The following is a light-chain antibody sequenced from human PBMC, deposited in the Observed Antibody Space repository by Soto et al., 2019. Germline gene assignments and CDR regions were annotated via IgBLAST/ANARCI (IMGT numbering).Light chain of an antibody. V-gene: IGLV2-14*01. CDR2: DVS. J-gene: IGLJ1*01. CDR1: SSDVGGYSY. Sequence: QSALTQPASVSGSPGQSITISCTGTSSDVGGYSYVSWYQQHPGKAPKLMIYDVSNRPSGVSNHFSGSKSGNTASLTISGLQAEDEADYYCSSYTSSSTQVFGTGTKVTVL. CDR3: SSYTSSSTQV.